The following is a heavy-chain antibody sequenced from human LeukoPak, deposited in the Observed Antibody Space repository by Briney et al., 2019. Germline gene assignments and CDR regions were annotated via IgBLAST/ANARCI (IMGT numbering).Heavy chain of an antibody. CDR2: IYDSGTT. D-gene: IGHD6-19*01. Sequence: SETLSLTCTVPGGSISSYYWSWIRQPPGKGLEWIGHIYDSGTTNYNPSLKSRVTMSVDSSKNQFSLKLTSVTAADTAVYYCARETTLTGYSSGLGFNYWGQGTLVTVSS. V-gene: IGHV4-59*01. CDR3: ARETTLTGYSSGLGFNY. J-gene: IGHJ4*02. CDR1: GGSISSYY.